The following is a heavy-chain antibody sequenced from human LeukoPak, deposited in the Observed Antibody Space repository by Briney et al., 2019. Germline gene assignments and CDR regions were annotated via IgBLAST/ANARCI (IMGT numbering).Heavy chain of an antibody. CDR1: GYTFTSYD. Sequence: ASVKVSCKASGYTFTSYDFNWVRQATGQRPEWMGWMSPNSGDTGYAQKFQDRVTMTRNTSISTAYMELSSLRSDDTAVYYCARGPPNWGYDYWGPGTLVTVPS. D-gene: IGHD7-27*01. CDR3: ARGPPNWGYDY. J-gene: IGHJ4*02. CDR2: MSPNSGDT. V-gene: IGHV1-8*01.